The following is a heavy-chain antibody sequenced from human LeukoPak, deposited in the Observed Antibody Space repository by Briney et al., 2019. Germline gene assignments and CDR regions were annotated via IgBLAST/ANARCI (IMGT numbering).Heavy chain of an antibody. Sequence: ASVKLSFKASGYDSTTYGLDRVRHPPGQGLEWMGWISGNGDNTKYVEEFQGRVTMTKDTSTSTAYMELRSLRSDDTAVYYCARVHGYYIGLYYFDYWGQGTLVTVSS. V-gene: IGHV1-18*01. CDR3: ARVHGYYIGLYYFDY. D-gene: IGHD1-26*01. J-gene: IGHJ4*02. CDR2: ISGNGDNT. CDR1: GYDSTTYG.